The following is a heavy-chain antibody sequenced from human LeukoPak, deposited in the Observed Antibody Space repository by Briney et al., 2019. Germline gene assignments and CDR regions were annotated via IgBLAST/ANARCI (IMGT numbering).Heavy chain of an antibody. CDR1: GFTFSNAW. Sequence: GGSLRLPCAASGFTFSNAWMSWVRQAPGKGLEWVGRIKSKIDGGTTDYATPVKGRFTISRDDSKNTLYLQMNSLKTEDTAVYYCTTGVSSGWYPDYWGQGTLVTVSS. D-gene: IGHD6-19*01. V-gene: IGHV3-15*01. CDR3: TTGVSSGWYPDY. J-gene: IGHJ4*02. CDR2: IKSKIDGGTT.